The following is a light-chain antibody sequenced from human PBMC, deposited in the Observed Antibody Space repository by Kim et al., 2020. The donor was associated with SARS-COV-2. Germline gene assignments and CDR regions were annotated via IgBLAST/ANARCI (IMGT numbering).Light chain of an antibody. CDR1: QTVSSNY. CDR2: GAS. J-gene: IGKJ4*01. Sequence: ELVLTQSPGTLSLSPGESATLSCRASQTVSSNYLAWYQQKPGQAPRLLIYGASIRATGIPDRFSGSGSGTDFTLTIRGLEPEDFAVYHCQQYGSSTTFGGGTKVDIK. V-gene: IGKV3-20*01. CDR3: QQYGSSTT.